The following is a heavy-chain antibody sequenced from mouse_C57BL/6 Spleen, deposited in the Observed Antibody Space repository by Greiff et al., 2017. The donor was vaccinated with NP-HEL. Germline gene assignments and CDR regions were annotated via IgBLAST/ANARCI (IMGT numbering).Heavy chain of an antibody. Sequence: EVKVVESGGGLVQPGGSLSLSCAASGFTFTDYYMSWVRQPPGKALEWLGFIRNKANGYTTAYSASVKGRFTISRNNSQSILYLQMNALRAEDSATYYCARYFASDGYYAMDYWGQGTSVTVSS. J-gene: IGHJ4*01. V-gene: IGHV7-3*01. D-gene: IGHD2-3*01. CDR2: IRNKANGYTT. CDR1: GFTFTDYY. CDR3: ARYFASDGYYAMDY.